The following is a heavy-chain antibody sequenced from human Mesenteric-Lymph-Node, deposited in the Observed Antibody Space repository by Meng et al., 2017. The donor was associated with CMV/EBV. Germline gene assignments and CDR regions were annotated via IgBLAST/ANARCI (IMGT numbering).Heavy chain of an antibody. CDR2: ISGSGGSA. J-gene: IGHJ4*02. Sequence: GGSLRLSCAASGFTFNNYAMSWVRQAPGKGLECISAISGSGGSAYYADSVKGRFTISRDNAKNSLYLQMNSLRAEDTAVYYCARVVAGADYFDSWGQGTLVTVSS. V-gene: IGHV3-23*01. D-gene: IGHD7-27*01. CDR1: GFTFNNYA. CDR3: ARVVAGADYFDS.